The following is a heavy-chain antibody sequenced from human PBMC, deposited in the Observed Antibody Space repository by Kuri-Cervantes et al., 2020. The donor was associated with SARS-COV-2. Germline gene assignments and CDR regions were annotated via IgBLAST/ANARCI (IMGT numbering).Heavy chain of an antibody. J-gene: IGHJ6*03. CDR3: ARTLASITGTYMDV. D-gene: IGHD1-7*01. CDR2: IYYSGST. V-gene: IGHV4-39*01. Sequence: SETLSLTCTVSGGSISSSSYYWGWIRQPPGEGLEWIGSIYYSGSTYYNPSLKSRVTISVDTSKNQFSLKLSSVTAADTAVYYCARTLASITGTYMDVWGKGTTVTVSS. CDR1: GGSISSSSYY.